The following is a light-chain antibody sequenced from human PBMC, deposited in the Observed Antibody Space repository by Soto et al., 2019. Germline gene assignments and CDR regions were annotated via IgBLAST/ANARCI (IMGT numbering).Light chain of an antibody. V-gene: IGKV1-27*01. Sequence: DIQMTQSPSSLSASVGDRVSITCRASQGISNSLAWYQQKPGKVPKLLIYEASTLQSEVPSRFSGRGSGTDFTLTISSLQPEDVATYYCQKYNSVPFTFGPGTKVDIK. CDR2: EAS. J-gene: IGKJ3*01. CDR1: QGISNS. CDR3: QKYNSVPFT.